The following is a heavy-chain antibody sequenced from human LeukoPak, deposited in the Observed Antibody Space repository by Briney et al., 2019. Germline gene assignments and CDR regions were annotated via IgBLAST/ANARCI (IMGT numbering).Heavy chain of an antibody. CDR1: GGSFSGFY. J-gene: IGHJ5*02. CDR3: ARDKWGHMAPGPRFDP. V-gene: IGHV4-34*01. CDR2: NNHNKNT. D-gene: IGHD7-27*01. Sequence: SETLSLTCAVSGGSFSGFYWSWIRQSPGKGLEWIGENNHNKNTKYNPSLKSRVTISVDTSKNQFSLKLSSVTAADTAVYYCARDKWGHMAPGPRFDPWGQGTLVTVSS.